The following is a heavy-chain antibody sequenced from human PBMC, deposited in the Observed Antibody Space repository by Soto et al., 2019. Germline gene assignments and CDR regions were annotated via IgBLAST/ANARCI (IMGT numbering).Heavy chain of an antibody. CDR2: VYSGGAT. V-gene: IGHV3-53*02. J-gene: IGHJ4*02. CDR1: GFSVSRNY. CDR3: ARVPGRL. D-gene: IGHD3-10*01. Sequence: QLVETGRGLIQPGTSLTLSCAASGFSVSRNYMTWVRQAPGKGLEWVSFVYSGGATFYADSVKGRFILSRDDSQNTMYLQMNNLRAEDTAVYYCARVPGRLWGRGTLVTVAS.